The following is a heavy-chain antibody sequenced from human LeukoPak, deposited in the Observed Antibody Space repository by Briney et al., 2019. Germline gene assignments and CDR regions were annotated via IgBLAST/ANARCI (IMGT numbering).Heavy chain of an antibody. V-gene: IGHV3-23*01. CDR2: XXXSGGST. CDR1: GFTFSSYA. CDR3: ARGESYYPYRGDTYYFDY. D-gene: IGHD1-26*01. Sequence: GGSLRLSCAASGFTFSSYAMSWVRQAPGKXXXXXXXXXXSGGSTYYADSVKGRFTISRDNSKNTLYLQVNSLRAEDTAVYYCARGESYYPYRGDTYYFDYWGQGTLVTVSS. J-gene: IGHJ4*02.